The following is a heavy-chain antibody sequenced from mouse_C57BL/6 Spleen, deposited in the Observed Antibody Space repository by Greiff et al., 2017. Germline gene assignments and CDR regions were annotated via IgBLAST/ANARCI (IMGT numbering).Heavy chain of an antibody. CDR2: ISSGSSTI. D-gene: IGHD1-1*01. V-gene: IGHV5-17*01. Sequence: EVQLMESGGGLVKPGGSLKLSCAASGFTFSDYGMHWVRQAPEKGLEWVAYISSGSSTIYYADTVKGRFTISRDNAKNTLFLQMPSRRSEDTAMDYCARERSTVVANWYFDVWGTGTTVTVSS. CDR3: ARERSTVVANWYFDV. J-gene: IGHJ1*03. CDR1: GFTFSDYG.